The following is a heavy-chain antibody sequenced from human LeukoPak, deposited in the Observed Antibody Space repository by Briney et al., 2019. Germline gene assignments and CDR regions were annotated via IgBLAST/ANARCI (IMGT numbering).Heavy chain of an antibody. V-gene: IGHV4-34*01. Sequence: PSETLSLTCAVYGGSFSGYYWSWIRQPPGKGLEWIGEINHSGSTNYNPSLKSRVTISVDTSKNQFSLKLSSVTAADTAVYYCARTIVVVVAATRKYNWFDPWGQGTLVTVSS. J-gene: IGHJ5*02. CDR3: ARTIVVVVAATRKYNWFDP. D-gene: IGHD2-15*01. CDR1: GGSFSGYY. CDR2: INHSGST.